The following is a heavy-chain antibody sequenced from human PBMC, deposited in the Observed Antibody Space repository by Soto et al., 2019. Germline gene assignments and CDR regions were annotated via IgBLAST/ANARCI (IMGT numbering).Heavy chain of an antibody. J-gene: IGHJ6*02. D-gene: IGHD6-13*01. CDR2: VYYSGNT. Sequence: SETLSLTCTVSGGSLSSYYWTWIRQPPGKGLEWIGYVYYSGNTDYNPSPKSRVTISVDTSKNQFSLKLSSVTAADTAVYYCARGPIAAAGISYYYYYGMDVWGQGTTVTVSS. V-gene: IGHV4-59*12. CDR3: ARGPIAAAGISYYYYYGMDV. CDR1: GGSLSSYY.